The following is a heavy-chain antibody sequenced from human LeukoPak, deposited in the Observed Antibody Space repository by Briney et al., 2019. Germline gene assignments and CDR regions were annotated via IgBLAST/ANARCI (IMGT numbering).Heavy chain of an antibody. J-gene: IGHJ6*02. D-gene: IGHD5-18*01. CDR1: GFTFDDYG. CDR3: ARSNTAMAPNYYYYGMDV. V-gene: IGHV3-20*04. CDR2: INWNGGST. Sequence: GGSLRLSCAASGFTFDDYGMSWVRQAPGKGLEWVSGINWNGGSTGYADSVKGRFTISRDNAKNSLYLQMNSLRAEDTAVYYCARSNTAMAPNYYYYGMDVWGQGTTVTVSS.